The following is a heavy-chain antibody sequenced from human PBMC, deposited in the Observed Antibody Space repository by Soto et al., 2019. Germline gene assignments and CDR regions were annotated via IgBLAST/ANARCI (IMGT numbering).Heavy chain of an antibody. V-gene: IGHV4-31*03. CDR2: IYYTGIT. Sequence: TLSLTCTICRISITSGGYYWNWISQHPGKGLEWIGYIYYTGITYYNPSLKSRVTISVDTSKNYFSLNLSSVTAADTAVYYCARAYGDYQQNNWFDPWGQGTQVTVS. CDR3: ARAYGDYQQNNWFDP. J-gene: IGHJ5*02. D-gene: IGHD4-17*01. CDR1: RISITSGGYY.